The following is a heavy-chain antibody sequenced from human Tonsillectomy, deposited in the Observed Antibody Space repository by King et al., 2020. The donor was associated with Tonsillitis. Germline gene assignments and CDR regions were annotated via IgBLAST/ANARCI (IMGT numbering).Heavy chain of an antibody. J-gene: IGHJ4*02. CDR3: AKDEGTYYYDSSGYPFDY. CDR1: GFTFSSYA. CDR2: ISGSGGST. V-gene: IGHV3-23*04. Sequence: VQLVESGGGLVQPGGSLRLSCAASGFTFSSYAMSWVRQAPGKGLEWVSAISGSGGSTYYADSVKGRFTISRDNSKNTLYLQMNSLRAADTAVYYCAKDEGTYYYDSSGYPFDYWGQGTLVTVSS. D-gene: IGHD3-22*01.